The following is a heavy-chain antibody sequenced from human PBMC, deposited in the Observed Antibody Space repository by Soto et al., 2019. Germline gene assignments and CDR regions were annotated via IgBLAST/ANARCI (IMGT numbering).Heavy chain of an antibody. CDR2: IYYTEST. D-gene: IGHD3-16*01. CDR3: ARAWGEAFDF. Sequence: SETLSLTCTVSGVSISSGDYYWSWIRQPPGKGLEWIGYIYYTESTNSNPSLKSRVTISVDTSKNQFSLKLSSVTAADTAVYYCARAWGEAFDFWGQGTLVTVSP. J-gene: IGHJ4*02. V-gene: IGHV4-61*08. CDR1: GVSISSGDYY.